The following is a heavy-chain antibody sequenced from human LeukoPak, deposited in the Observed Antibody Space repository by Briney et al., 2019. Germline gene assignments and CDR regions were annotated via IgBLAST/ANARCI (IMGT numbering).Heavy chain of an antibody. CDR3: ASPDLGYCSSTSCQRFDY. V-gene: IGHV3-23*01. CDR1: GFTFRSYA. D-gene: IGHD2-2*01. Sequence: GGSLRLSCAASGFTFRSYAMSWVRQAPGKGLEWVSSVSSGGGGTYYADSVKGRFTISRDNSKNTLYLQMNSLRAEDTAVYYCASPDLGYCSSTSCQRFDYWGQGTLVTVSS. J-gene: IGHJ4*02. CDR2: VSSGGGGT.